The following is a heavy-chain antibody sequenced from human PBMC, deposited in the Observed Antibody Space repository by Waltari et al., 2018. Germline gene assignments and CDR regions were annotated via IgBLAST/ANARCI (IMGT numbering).Heavy chain of an antibody. Sequence: QVQLVQSGAEVKKPGASVKVSCKASGYTFTSSDINWVRQATGQGLEWVGCMKPNSGNTGYAKKFQGRGTMTRNTSISTAYMELSSLRSEDTAVYYCARVFNKLEPWFDPWGQGTLVTVSS. D-gene: IGHD1-1*01. V-gene: IGHV1-8*02. CDR2: MKPNSGNT. CDR1: GYTFTSSD. CDR3: ARVFNKLEPWFDP. J-gene: IGHJ5*02.